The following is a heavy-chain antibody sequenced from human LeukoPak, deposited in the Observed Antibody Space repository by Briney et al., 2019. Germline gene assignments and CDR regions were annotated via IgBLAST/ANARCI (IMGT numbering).Heavy chain of an antibody. D-gene: IGHD6-13*01. J-gene: IGHJ4*02. CDR1: GGSFSGYY. CDR3: ARGSDTAAGLY. V-gene: IGHV4-34*01. CDR2: INHSGST. Sequence: SETLSLTCAVYGGSFSGYYWSWIRQPPGKGLEWIGEINHSGSTNYDPSLKSRVSISVDSSKNQFSLKVSSVTAADTAVYYCARGSDTAAGLYWGQGTLVTVSS.